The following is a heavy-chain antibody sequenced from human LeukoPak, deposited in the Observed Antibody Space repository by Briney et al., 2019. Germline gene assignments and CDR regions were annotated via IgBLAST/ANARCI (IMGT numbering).Heavy chain of an antibody. D-gene: IGHD3/OR15-3a*01. CDR1: GFTFDDYG. Sequence: GGSLRLSCAASGFTFDDYGVNWVRQAPGKGLEWVSSINRNGGKTDYADSVKGRFTISRDNAKNSLSLQMNSLRADDTAFYYCARGWTGDPAPYFFDYWGQGTLVTVSS. J-gene: IGHJ4*02. V-gene: IGHV3-20*04. CDR2: INRNGGKT. CDR3: ARGWTGDPAPYFFDY.